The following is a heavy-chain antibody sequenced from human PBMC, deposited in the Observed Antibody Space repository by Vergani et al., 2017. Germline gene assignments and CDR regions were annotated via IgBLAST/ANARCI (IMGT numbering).Heavy chain of an antibody. J-gene: IGHJ5*02. V-gene: IGHV4-4*02. CDR2: IYHSVST. D-gene: IGHD3-10*01. CDR1: GGSISSSNW. Sequence: QVQLPESGPGLVKPSGTLSLTCAVSGGSISSSNWWSWVRQPPGKGLEWIGEIYHSVSTNYNPSLHSRVTISVDKSKNQFYLKLSSVTAADTAVYYCAGTMGTNWFDPWGQGTLVTVAS. CDR3: AGTMGTNWFDP.